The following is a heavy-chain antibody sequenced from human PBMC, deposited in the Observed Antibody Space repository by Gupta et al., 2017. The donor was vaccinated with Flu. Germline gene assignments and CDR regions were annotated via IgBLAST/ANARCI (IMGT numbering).Heavy chain of an antibody. V-gene: IGHV1-58*03. Sequence: QIHLVQSGPEVRKPGTSVTVSCRTSGITFVDLTVHWVRQARGQRPEWIGWMVVGTGTTKYAQRLQERFTMTRDMSTTTAYMELRSLTSDDTAVYYCAAGGYNDGWTNYLDYWGQGTQVTVSS. CDR3: AAGGYNDGWTNYLDY. CDR2: MVVGTGTT. D-gene: IGHD6-19*01. CDR1: GITFVDLT. J-gene: IGHJ4*02.